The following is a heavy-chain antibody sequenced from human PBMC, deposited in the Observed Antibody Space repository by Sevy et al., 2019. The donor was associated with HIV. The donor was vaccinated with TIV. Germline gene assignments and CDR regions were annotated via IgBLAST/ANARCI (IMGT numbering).Heavy chain of an antibody. CDR2: ISWNSGSI. V-gene: IGHV3-9*01. D-gene: IGHD1-26*01. CDR1: GFTFDGYA. J-gene: IGHJ4*02. CDR3: AKDRSGSYFYYFDH. Sequence: GGSLRLSCAASGFTFDGYAMDWVRQAPGKGLEWVSGISWNSGSIGYADSVKGRFTISRDNARNSLYLQMNSLRTEDTALYYCAKDRSGSYFYYFDHWGQGTLVTVSS.